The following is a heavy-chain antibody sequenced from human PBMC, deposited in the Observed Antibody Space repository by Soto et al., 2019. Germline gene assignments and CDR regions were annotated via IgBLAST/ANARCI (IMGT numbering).Heavy chain of an antibody. CDR2: MNPNSGNT. V-gene: IGHV1-8*01. J-gene: IGHJ5*02. Sequence: QVQLVQSGAEVKKPGASVKVSCKASGYTFTSYDINWVRQATGQGLEWMGWMNPNSGNTGYAQKFQGRVTMTRNTSINTAYMELSSLRSEDTAVYYCARGKSYDFWSGYYLNWFDPWGQGTLVTVSS. CDR1: GYTFTSYD. CDR3: ARGKSYDFWSGYYLNWFDP. D-gene: IGHD3-3*01.